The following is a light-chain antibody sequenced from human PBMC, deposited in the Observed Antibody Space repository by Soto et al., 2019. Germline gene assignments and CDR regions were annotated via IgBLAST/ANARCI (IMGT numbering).Light chain of an antibody. Sequence: DIQMTQSPSPLSASVGDRVTITCRASQSISSWLAWYQQKPGKAPKLLIYDASSLESGVPSRFSGSGSGTEFTLTISSLQPDEFATYYCQQYNSYPSTFGQGTKVDI. CDR3: QQYNSYPST. CDR2: DAS. CDR1: QSISSW. V-gene: IGKV1-5*01. J-gene: IGKJ1*01.